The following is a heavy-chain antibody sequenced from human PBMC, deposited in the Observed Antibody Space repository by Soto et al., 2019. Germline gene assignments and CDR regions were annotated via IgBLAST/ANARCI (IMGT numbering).Heavy chain of an antibody. CDR2: IYHSGST. D-gene: IGHD5-12*01. CDR1: GGSISSGGYS. V-gene: IGHV4-30-2*01. J-gene: IGHJ4*02. CDR3: AAGGGLPRYY. Sequence: QLQLQESGSGLVKPSPTLSLTCAVPGGSISSGGYSWSWIRQPPGKGLEWIGYIYHSGSTYYNPSLPSRVTIAVDRSKNQFSPKLSSVTAADTAVYYCAAGGGLPRYYWGQGTLVTVSS.